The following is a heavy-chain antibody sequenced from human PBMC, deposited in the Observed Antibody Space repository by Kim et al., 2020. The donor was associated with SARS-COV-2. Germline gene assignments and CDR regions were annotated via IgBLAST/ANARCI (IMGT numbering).Heavy chain of an antibody. CDR1: GGSFSGYY. CDR3: ARRPVLGRGYYGMDV. V-gene: IGHV4-34*01. CDR2: INHSGST. D-gene: IGHD3-10*01. Sequence: SETLSLTCAVYGGSFSGYYWSWIRQPPGKGLEWIGEINHSGSTNYNPSLKSRVTISVDTSKNQFSLKLSSVTAADTAVYYCARRPVLGRGYYGMDVWGQGTTVTVSS. J-gene: IGHJ6*02.